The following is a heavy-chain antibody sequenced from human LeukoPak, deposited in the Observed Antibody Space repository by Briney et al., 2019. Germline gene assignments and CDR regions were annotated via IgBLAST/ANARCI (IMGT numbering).Heavy chain of an antibody. V-gene: IGHV4-59*01. CDR3: ARDSSSSWSWFDP. CDR2: ISYSGST. CDR1: GGSISSYY. D-gene: IGHD6-13*01. J-gene: IGHJ5*02. Sequence: SETLSLTCTVSGGSISSYYWNWIRQPPGKGLEWIGYISYSGSTNYNPSLKSRVTISVDTSKNQFPLKLTSVTAADTAVYYCARDSSSSWSWFDPWGQGTLVTVSS.